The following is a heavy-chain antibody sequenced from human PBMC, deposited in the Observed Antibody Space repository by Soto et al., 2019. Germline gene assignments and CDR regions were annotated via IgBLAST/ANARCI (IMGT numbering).Heavy chain of an antibody. CDR3: VRAGTKNLRDRFEP. V-gene: IGHV4-4*07. CDR2: IYATGDT. Sequence: PSETLSLTCNVSGASLSRYYWSWIRQPPGKGLEWIGRIYATGDTDYNPSLKSRISMSVDMSKKQFSLTLRSVTAADTAIYYCVRAGTKNLRDRFEPWGRGILVTVSS. J-gene: IGHJ5*02. D-gene: IGHD1-26*01. CDR1: GASLSRYY.